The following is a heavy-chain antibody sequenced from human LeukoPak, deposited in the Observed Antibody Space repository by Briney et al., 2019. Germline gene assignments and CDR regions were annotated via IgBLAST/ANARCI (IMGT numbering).Heavy chain of an antibody. CDR3: ARDLLGSSWY. CDR2: ISSSSSTI. Sequence: GGSLRLSCAASGFTFSSYSMNWVRQAPGKGLEWVSSISSSSSTIYYADSVKGRFTISRDNAKNSLYLQMNSLRAEDTAVYYCARDLLGSSWYWGQGTLVTVSS. CDR1: GFTFSSYS. D-gene: IGHD6-13*01. J-gene: IGHJ4*02. V-gene: IGHV3-48*01.